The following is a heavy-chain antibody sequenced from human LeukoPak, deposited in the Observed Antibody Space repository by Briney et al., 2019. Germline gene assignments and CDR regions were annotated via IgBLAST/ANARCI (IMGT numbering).Heavy chain of an antibody. J-gene: IGHJ6*03. V-gene: IGHV3-73*01. D-gene: IGHD6-6*01. CDR3: TRHESSSFPYYYYYMDV. CDR1: GFTFSGSA. CDR2: IRSKANSYAT. Sequence: GGFLRLSCAASGFTFSGSAMHWVRQASGKGLEWVGRIRSKANSYATAYAASVKGRFTISRDDSKNTAYLQMNSLKTEDTAVYYCTRHESSSFPYYYYYMDVWGKGTTVTVSS.